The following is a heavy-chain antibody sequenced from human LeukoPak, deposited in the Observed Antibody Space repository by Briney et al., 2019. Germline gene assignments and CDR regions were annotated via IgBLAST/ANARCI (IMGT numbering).Heavy chain of an antibody. J-gene: IGHJ4*02. CDR2: IYYSGST. Sequence: SETLSLTCTVSGGSISSYNWSWIRQPPGKGLEWIGYIYYSGSTNYNPSLKSRVTISVDTSKNQFSLRLSSVTAADTAVYYCARDYGGDYYFDYWGQGTLVTVSS. V-gene: IGHV4-59*08. CDR3: ARDYGGDYYFDY. D-gene: IGHD4-23*01. CDR1: GGSISSYN.